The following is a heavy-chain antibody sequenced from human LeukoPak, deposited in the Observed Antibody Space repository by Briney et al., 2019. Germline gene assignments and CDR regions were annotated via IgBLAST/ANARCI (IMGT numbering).Heavy chain of an antibody. D-gene: IGHD1-1*01. J-gene: IGHJ3*02. CDR1: GFTFSNAW. CDR2: IKSKTDGGTT. V-gene: IGHV3-15*01. Sequence: PGGSLRLSCAASGFTFSNAWMSWVRQAPGKGLEWVGGIKSKTDGGTTDYAAPVKGRFTISRDDSKNTLYLQMNSLKTEDTAVYYCTTEGDRTGTDAFDIWGQGTMVTVSS. CDR3: TTEGDRTGTDAFDI.